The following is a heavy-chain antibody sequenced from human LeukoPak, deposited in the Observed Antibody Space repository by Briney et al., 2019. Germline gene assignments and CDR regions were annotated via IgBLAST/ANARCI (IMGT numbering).Heavy chain of an antibody. Sequence: GGSLTLSCAASGFIFSSYSMNWVRQAPGRGLEWISYIGLASGFTSYADSVKGRFTISSDTARNSLYLHMHSLRAEDTAVYYCARDHNWAFGYWGQGALVTVSS. D-gene: IGHD1-20*01. J-gene: IGHJ4*02. CDR2: IGLASGFT. V-gene: IGHV3-21*05. CDR1: GFIFSSYS. CDR3: ARDHNWAFGY.